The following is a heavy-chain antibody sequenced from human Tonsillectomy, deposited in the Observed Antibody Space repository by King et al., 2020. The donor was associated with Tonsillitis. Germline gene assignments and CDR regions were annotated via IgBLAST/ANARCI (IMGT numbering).Heavy chain of an antibody. J-gene: IGHJ6*02. CDR1: GFTFDDYA. CDR2: ISWNSGSI. CDR3: AKDIGIASMTTVTLFYYHGMDV. V-gene: IGHV3-9*01. Sequence: VQLVESGGGLVQPGRSLRLSCAASGFTFDDYAMHWVRQAPGKGLEWGSGISWNSGSIGYADSVKGRFTISRDNAKNSLYLQMNSLRAEDTALYYCAKDIGIASMTTVTLFYYHGMDVWGQGTTVTVSS. D-gene: IGHD4-11*01.